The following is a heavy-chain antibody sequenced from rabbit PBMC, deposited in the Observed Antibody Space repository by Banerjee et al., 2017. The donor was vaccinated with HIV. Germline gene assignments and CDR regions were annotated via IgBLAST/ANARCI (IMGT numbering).Heavy chain of an antibody. CDR1: GFDFSSNL. J-gene: IGHJ4*01. V-gene: IGHV1S40*01. CDR2: INTGSGNT. Sequence: QSLEESGGDLVQPEGSLTLTCTASGFDFSSNLMGWVRQAPGKGLEWIGRINTGSGNTVYASWAKGRFTLTKTSWTTVTLQMTSLTAADTASYFCARDLAGVIGWNFNLWGQGTLVTVS. CDR3: ARDLAGVIGWNFNL. D-gene: IGHD4-1*01.